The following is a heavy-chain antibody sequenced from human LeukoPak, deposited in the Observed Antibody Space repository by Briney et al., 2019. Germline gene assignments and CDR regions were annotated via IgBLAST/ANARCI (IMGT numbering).Heavy chain of an antibody. Sequence: SETLSLTCTVSGGSISSYYWCWIRQPPGKGLEWIGYIYYSGSTNYNPSLKSRVTISVDTSKNQFSLKLSSVTAADTAVYYCARHSIVGATTYYYYGMDVWGQGTTVTVSS. CDR1: GGSISSYY. J-gene: IGHJ6*02. V-gene: IGHV4-59*08. CDR3: ARHSIVGATTYYYYGMDV. CDR2: IYYSGST. D-gene: IGHD1-26*01.